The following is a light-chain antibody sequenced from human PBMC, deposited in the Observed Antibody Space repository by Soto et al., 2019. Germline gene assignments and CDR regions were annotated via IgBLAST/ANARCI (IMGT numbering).Light chain of an antibody. V-gene: IGLV1-47*01. CDR3: ATWDDSANGLYA. J-gene: IGLJ1*01. CDR2: RNN. CDR1: TSNIGSNY. Sequence: QPVLTQPPSASGTPGQGVTISCSGSTSNIGSNYVYWYQQLPGTAPKLLIYRNNQRPSGVPDRFSGSKSGTSASLAISGLRSDDEADYFCATWDDSANGLYAFATGTKVT.